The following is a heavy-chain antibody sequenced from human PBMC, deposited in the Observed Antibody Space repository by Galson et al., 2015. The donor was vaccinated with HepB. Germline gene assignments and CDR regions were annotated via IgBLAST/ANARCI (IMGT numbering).Heavy chain of an antibody. CDR1: GYTFTSYG. D-gene: IGHD3-10*01. Sequence: SVKVSCKASGYTFTSYGISWVRQAPGQGLEWMGWISAYNGNTNYAQKLQGRVTMTTDTSTSTAYMELRSLRSDDTAVYYCARDLGPFGQMVRGVNYAFDIWGQGTMVTVSS. J-gene: IGHJ3*02. CDR2: ISAYNGNT. CDR3: ARDLGPFGQMVRGVNYAFDI. V-gene: IGHV1-18*01.